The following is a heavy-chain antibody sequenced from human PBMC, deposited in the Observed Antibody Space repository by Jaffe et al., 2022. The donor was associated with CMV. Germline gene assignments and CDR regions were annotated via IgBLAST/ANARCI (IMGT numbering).Heavy chain of an antibody. D-gene: IGHD3-10*01. CDR3: AAVGATYSGSGNYYKSDY. CDR2: IVVGSGNT. Sequence: QMQLVQSGPEVKKPGTSVKVSCKASGFTFTSSAVQWVRQARGQRLEWIGWIVVGSGNTKYAQDFHKRVTITRDMTTRTAYMQLSSLRSEDTAVYYCAAVGATYSGSGNYYKSDYWGQGTLVTVSS. CDR1: GFTFTSSA. V-gene: IGHV1-58*01. J-gene: IGHJ4*02.